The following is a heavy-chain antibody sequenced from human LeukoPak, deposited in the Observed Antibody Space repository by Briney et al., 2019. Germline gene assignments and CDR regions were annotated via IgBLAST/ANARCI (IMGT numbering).Heavy chain of an antibody. CDR3: ARGDGVGDYGDYLDLGGLGFYYYGMDV. J-gene: IGHJ6*02. Sequence: SETLSLTCTVSGGSISSYYWSWIRQPPGKGLEWIGYIYYSGSTNYNPSLKSRVTISVDTSKNQFSLKLGSVTAADTAVYYCARGDGVGDYGDYLDLGGLGFYYYGMDVWGQGTTVTVSS. D-gene: IGHD4-17*01. CDR2: IYYSGST. V-gene: IGHV4-59*01. CDR1: GGSISSYY.